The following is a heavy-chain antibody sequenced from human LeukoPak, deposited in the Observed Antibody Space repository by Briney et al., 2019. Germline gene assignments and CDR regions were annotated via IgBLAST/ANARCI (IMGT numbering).Heavy chain of an antibody. V-gene: IGHV3-21*01. CDR1: GFTFSSYA. Sequence: GGSLRLSCAASGFTFSSYAMSWVRQAPGKGLEWVSSISSSSTYIYYADSVKGRFTISRDNAKNSLYLQMNSLRAEDTAVYYCARSSPSITMSVVDWGQGTLVTVSS. CDR3: ARSSPSITMSVVD. J-gene: IGHJ4*02. D-gene: IGHD3-22*01. CDR2: ISSSSTYI.